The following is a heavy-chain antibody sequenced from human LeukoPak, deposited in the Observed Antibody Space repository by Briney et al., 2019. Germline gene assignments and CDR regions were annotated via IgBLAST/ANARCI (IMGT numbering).Heavy chain of an antibody. CDR2: VYHSGNT. V-gene: IGHV4-38-2*01. J-gene: IGHJ4*02. Sequence: SETLSLTCGVSDFSTSSGYYWGWIRQPPGKALEWVGSVYHSGNTYYNPSLMSRVTISVDTSKSQFSLNLNSVTAADAAVYYCARVKQHDSGGNSNLFDYWGQGILVTVSS. D-gene: IGHD4-23*01. CDR3: ARVKQHDSGGNSNLFDY. CDR1: DFSTSSGYY.